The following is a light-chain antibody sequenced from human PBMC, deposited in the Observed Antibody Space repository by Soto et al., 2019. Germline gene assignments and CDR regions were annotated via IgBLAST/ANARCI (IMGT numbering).Light chain of an antibody. CDR1: QSVSSSY. CDR3: QQYGSSLCT. Sequence: IVLTQSPGTLSLSPGERATLSCRASQSVSSSYLAWYQQKPGQAPRLLIYGASSRATGIPDRFSGSGSGTDFTLTISRLEPEDFEVYYCQQYGSSLCTFGQGTKVEIK. V-gene: IGKV3-20*01. CDR2: GAS. J-gene: IGKJ1*01.